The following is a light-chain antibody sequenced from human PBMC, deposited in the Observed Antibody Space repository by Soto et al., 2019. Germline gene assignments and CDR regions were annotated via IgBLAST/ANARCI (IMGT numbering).Light chain of an antibody. V-gene: IGLV1-44*01. Sequence: QSVLTQPPSASGTPGQRVTISCSGSSSNIGSNTVNWYQQLPGTAPKLLIYSNDQRPSGVPDRFSASKSGTSASLAINGLQSADEAVYYCAAWDDSLAWVFGGGTKLTVL. CDR1: SSNIGSNT. CDR2: SND. CDR3: AAWDDSLAWV. J-gene: IGLJ3*02.